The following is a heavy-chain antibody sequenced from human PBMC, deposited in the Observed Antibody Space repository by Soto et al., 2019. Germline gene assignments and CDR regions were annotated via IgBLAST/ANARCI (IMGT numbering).Heavy chain of an antibody. Sequence: SETVSLTCTVSGGSIISGDYYWSWIRQPPGKGLEWIGYIYYSGSTYYNPSLKSRVTISVDTSKNQFSLKLSSVTAADTAVYYCASNYGTYYYYYGMDVWGQGTTVTVSS. D-gene: IGHD3-10*01. J-gene: IGHJ6*02. CDR3: ASNYGTYYYYYGMDV. V-gene: IGHV4-30-4*01. CDR2: IYYSGST. CDR1: GGSIISGDYY.